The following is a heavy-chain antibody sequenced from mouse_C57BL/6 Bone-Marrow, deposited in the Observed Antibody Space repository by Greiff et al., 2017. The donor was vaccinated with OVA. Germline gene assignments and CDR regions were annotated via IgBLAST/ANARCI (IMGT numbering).Heavy chain of an antibody. CDR2: ISSGRDYI. CDR3: ARLLDARNY. V-gene: IGHV5S21*01. Sequence: EVQRVESGEGLVKPGGSLKLSCAASGFTFSSYAMSWVRQTQEKRLEWVAYISSGRDYIYYADTVKGRLTISRDNARNTLDLQMSSLKSEDTAMFYCARLLDARNYWGQGPSVTVSS. D-gene: IGHD1-1*01. CDR1: GFTFSSYA. J-gene: IGHJ4*01.